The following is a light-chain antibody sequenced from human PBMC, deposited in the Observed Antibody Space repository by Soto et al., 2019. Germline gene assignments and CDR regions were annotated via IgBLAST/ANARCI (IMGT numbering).Light chain of an antibody. Sequence: DIQLTQYPSTLSPSFGDRVTITCRARQNIHTWLAWFQLKPGQAPKPLVYNASSLVSGVPSRFAASGSETEFTLTIDSLELEEFACYYCQQSNTWPWTFGQGTKVDI. CDR2: NAS. V-gene: IGKV1-5*01. CDR1: QNIHTW. J-gene: IGKJ1*01. CDR3: QQSNTWPWT.